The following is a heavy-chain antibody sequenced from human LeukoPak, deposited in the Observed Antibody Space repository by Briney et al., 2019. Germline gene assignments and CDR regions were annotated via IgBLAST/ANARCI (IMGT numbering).Heavy chain of an antibody. Sequence: PGGSLRLSCAASGFTFSSYAMSWVRRAPGKGLKWVSGISGSGGSTHYADSVKGRFTISRDNSKNTLYLQMNSLRAEDTAVYYCAKDPWNIAVPNTNGWFDPWGQGTLVTVSS. V-gene: IGHV3-23*01. J-gene: IGHJ5*02. CDR3: AKDPWNIAVPNTNGWFDP. CDR1: GFTFSSYA. D-gene: IGHD6-19*01. CDR2: ISGSGGST.